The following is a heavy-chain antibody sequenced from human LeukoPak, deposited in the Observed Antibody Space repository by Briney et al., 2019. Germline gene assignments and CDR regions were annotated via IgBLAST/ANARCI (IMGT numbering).Heavy chain of an antibody. J-gene: IGHJ4*02. CDR3: ARETDTLDFDY. D-gene: IGHD2-15*01. V-gene: IGHV3-30-3*01. Sequence: GGSLRLSCAASGFTFSSYAMHWVRQAPGKGLEWVAVISYDGSNKYYADSVKGRFTISRDNSKNTLYLQVNSLRAEDTAVYYCARETDTLDFDYWGQGTLVTVSS. CDR1: GFTFSSYA. CDR2: ISYDGSNK.